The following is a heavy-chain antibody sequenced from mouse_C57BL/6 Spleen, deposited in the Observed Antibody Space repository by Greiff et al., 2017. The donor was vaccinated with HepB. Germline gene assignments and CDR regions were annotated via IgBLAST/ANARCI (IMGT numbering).Heavy chain of an antibody. J-gene: IGHJ1*03. Sequence: EVKLVESGGGLVKPGGSLKLSCAASGFTFSDYGMHWVRQAPEKGLEWVAYISSGSSTIYYADTVKGRFTISRDNAKNTLFLQMTSLRSEDTAMYYCARQDYGSSYPWYFDVWGTGTTVTVSS. V-gene: IGHV5-17*01. D-gene: IGHD1-1*01. CDR1: GFTFSDYG. CDR3: ARQDYGSSYPWYFDV. CDR2: ISSGSSTI.